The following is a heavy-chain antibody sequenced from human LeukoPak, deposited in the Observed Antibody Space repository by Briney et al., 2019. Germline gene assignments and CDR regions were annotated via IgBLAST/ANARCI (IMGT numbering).Heavy chain of an antibody. D-gene: IGHD2-2*02. CDR1: GYTFTSYD. CDR2: MNPNSGNT. CDR3: ARGEGYCSSTSCYSYGMDV. J-gene: IGHJ6*02. V-gene: IGHV1-8*01. Sequence: ASVKVSCKASGYTFTSYDINWVRQATGQGLEWMGWMNPNSGNTGYAQKFQGRVIMTRNTSISTAYMELSSLRSEDTAVYYCARGEGYCSSTSCYSYGMDVWGQGTTVTVSS.